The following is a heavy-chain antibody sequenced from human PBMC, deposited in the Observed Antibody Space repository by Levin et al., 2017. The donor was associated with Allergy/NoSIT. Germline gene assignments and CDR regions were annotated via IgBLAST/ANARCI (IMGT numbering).Heavy chain of an antibody. CDR3: GRDLPSSGWNAFDI. CDR2: TYYRSKWYT. CDR1: GDSVSSTITA. Sequence: PSETLSLTCAISGDSVSSTITAWNWIRQSPSRGLEWLGRTYYRSKWYTDYAASVRSRITVNPDTSKNQFSLHLNSVTPEDTAVYYCGRDLPSSGWNAFDIWGQGTMVTVSS. D-gene: IGHD3-10*01. V-gene: IGHV6-1*01. J-gene: IGHJ3*02.